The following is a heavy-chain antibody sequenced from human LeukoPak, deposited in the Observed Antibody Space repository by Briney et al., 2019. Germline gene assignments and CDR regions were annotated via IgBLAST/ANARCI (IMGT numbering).Heavy chain of an antibody. J-gene: IGHJ2*01. Sequence: GGSLRLSCAASGFSVSNYVMNWVRQAPGKGREWVSGISASSINTYYAESVKGRFTISRDISMNTLNLQKNTLRAEDTAVYYCVHVPVSAQWYFALWGRGTLVTVSS. D-gene: IGHD2-2*01. V-gene: IGHV3-23*01. CDR1: GFSVSNYV. CDR2: ISASSINT. CDR3: VHVPVSAQWYFAL.